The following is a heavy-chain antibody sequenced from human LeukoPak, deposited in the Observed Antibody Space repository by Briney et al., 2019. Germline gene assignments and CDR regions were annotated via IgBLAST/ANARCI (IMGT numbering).Heavy chain of an antibody. D-gene: IGHD6-13*01. CDR3: ARDPYSSSWYYYYYMDV. CDR1: GFTFSSYW. Sequence: GGSLRLSCAASGFTFSSYWMHWVRQAPGKGLVWVSRINSDGSSTSYADSVKGRFTISRDNAKNTLYLQMNSLRAEDTAAYYCARDPYSSSWYYYYYMDVWGKGTTVTVSS. V-gene: IGHV3-74*01. CDR2: INSDGSST. J-gene: IGHJ6*03.